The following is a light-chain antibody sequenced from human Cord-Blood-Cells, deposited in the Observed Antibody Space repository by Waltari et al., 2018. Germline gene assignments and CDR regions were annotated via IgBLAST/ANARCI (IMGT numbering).Light chain of an antibody. CDR1: SSDVGGYNS. CDR3: SSYTSSSTWV. CDR2: DVS. Sequence: QSALTQPASVSGSPGQSITISCTGTSSDVGGYNSGSWYQQHPDKAPKLMIYDVSNLPSGVSNRFSGSKSGNTASLTISGLQAEDEADYYCSSYTSSSTWVFGGGTKLTVL. V-gene: IGLV2-14*01. J-gene: IGLJ3*02.